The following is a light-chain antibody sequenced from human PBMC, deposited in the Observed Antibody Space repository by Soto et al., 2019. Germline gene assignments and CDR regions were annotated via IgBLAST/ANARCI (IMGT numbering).Light chain of an antibody. Sequence: EIVLTQSPGTLSLSPGERATLSCRASQSLSSDYLAWYQQKPGQSPRLLIYGASSRATGIPARFSGSGSGTDFTLTISSLEPEDFAVYYCQQRSNWPLTFGGGTKVDIK. CDR2: GAS. J-gene: IGKJ4*01. V-gene: IGKV3D-20*02. CDR1: QSLSSDY. CDR3: QQRSNWPLT.